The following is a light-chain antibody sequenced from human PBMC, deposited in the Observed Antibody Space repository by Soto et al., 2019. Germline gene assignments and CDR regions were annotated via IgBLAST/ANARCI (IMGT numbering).Light chain of an antibody. Sequence: QSVLTQPASVSGSPGQSITISCTGTSSDVGGYNYVSWYQQHPGKAPKLMIYDVSNRPSGVSNRFSGSKSGNTASLTISGLQADDEDDYYCSSYTSSSTLVVFGGGTKLTVL. J-gene: IGLJ2*01. CDR3: SSYTSSSTLVV. V-gene: IGLV2-14*01. CDR1: SSDVGGYNY. CDR2: DVS.